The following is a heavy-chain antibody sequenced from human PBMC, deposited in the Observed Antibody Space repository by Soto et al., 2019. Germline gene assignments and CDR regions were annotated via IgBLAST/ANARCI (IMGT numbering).Heavy chain of an antibody. D-gene: IGHD6-6*01. Sequence: QVQLVESGGGLVKPGGSLRLSCAASGFTFSDYYMSWIRQAPGKGLEWVSYISNSGSTLYYADSMKGRFTISRDNAKNSLYLQMNSLRSEDTAVYYCARDLVAVSGGVYSSSSGGYFFDFWGQGTLVTVSS. CDR2: ISNSGSTL. J-gene: IGHJ4*02. CDR1: GFTFSDYY. V-gene: IGHV3-11*01. CDR3: ARDLVAVSGGVYSSSSGGYFFDF.